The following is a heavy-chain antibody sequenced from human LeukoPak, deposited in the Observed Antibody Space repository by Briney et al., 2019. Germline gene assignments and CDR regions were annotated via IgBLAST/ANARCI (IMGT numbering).Heavy chain of an antibody. CDR2: INTSGNT. D-gene: IGHD2-21*01. V-gene: IGHV4-61*02. CDR3: ATTEKNRYYINL. J-gene: IGHJ6*01. Sequence: SETLSLTCVSGGSISSGSYYWTWIRQPAGKGLEWIGRINTSGNTNYNPSLKSRVTTSVDTSKNQFSLKLTSVTAADTAVYFCATTEKNRYYINLWGPGTTVIVSS. CDR1: GGSISSGSYY.